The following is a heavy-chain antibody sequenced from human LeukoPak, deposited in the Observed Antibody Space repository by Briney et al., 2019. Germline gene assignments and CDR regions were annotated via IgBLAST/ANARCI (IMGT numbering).Heavy chain of an antibody. CDR1: GFTFSSYD. D-gene: IGHD3-10*01. CDR2: ISGSGGST. CDR3: AKSLYYYGSGSRYYYGMDV. V-gene: IGHV3-23*01. J-gene: IGHJ6*02. Sequence: GGSLRLSCAASGFTFSSYDMSWVRQAPGKGLEWVSAISGSGGSTYYADSVKGRFTISRDNSKNTLYLQMNSLRAEDTAVYYCAKSLYYYGSGSRYYYGMDVWGQGTTVTVSS.